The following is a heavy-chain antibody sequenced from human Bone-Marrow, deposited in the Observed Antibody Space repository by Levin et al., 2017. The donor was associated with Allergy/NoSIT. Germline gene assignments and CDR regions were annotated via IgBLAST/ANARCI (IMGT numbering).Heavy chain of an antibody. V-gene: IGHV3-21*01. CDR3: ARDHPYCSGGSCYPDNDFFDY. Sequence: SCAASGFTFSSYSMNWVRQAPGKGLEWVSSISSSSSYIYYADSVKGRFTISRDNAKNSLYLQMNSLRAEDTAVYYCARDHPYCSGGSCYPDNDFFDYWGQGTLVTVSS. J-gene: IGHJ4*02. CDR1: GFTFSSYS. D-gene: IGHD2-15*01. CDR2: ISSSSSYI.